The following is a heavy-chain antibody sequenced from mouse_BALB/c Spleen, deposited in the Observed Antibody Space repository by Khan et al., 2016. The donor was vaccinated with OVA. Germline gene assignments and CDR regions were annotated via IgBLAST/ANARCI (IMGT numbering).Heavy chain of an antibody. CDR1: GYSITSDYA. CDR3: ARRYYYGHWYFDD. CDR2: ISYSGST. Sequence: EVKLEESGPGLVKPSQSLSLTCTVTGYSITSDYAWNWIRQFPGNKLEWMGYISYSGSTGYNPSLKSRISITRDTSNNQFSLQLNSVTTEDTATYYCARRYYYGHWYFDDWGAGTTVTVSS. J-gene: IGHJ1*01. V-gene: IGHV3-2*02. D-gene: IGHD1-1*01.